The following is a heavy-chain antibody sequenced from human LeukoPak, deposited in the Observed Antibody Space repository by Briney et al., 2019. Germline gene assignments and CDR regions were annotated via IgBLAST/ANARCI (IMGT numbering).Heavy chain of an antibody. J-gene: IGHJ4*02. CDR2: ISWNSGSI. V-gene: IGHV3-9*01. CDR3: AKGSGYDYTGDYFDY. CDR1: GFTFDDYA. Sequence: RPGGSLRLSCAASGFTFDDYAMHWVRQAPGKGLEWVSGISWNSGSIGYADSVKGRFTISRDNAKNSLYLQMNSLRAEDTALYYCAKGSGYDYTGDYFDYWGQGTLVTVSS. D-gene: IGHD5-12*01.